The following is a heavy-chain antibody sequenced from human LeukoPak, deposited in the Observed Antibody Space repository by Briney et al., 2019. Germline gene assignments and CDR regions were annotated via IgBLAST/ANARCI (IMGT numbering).Heavy chain of an antibody. Sequence: GGSLRLSCAASGFTFSSYGMHWVRQAPGKGLEWVAYIQLDGSNEQYADSVKGRFSISRDSSKNILYLQMNSLRAEDTAVYYCAKDRCSNGIGCYYYYMDVWGKGTTVTISS. D-gene: IGHD2-8*01. CDR2: IQLDGSNE. CDR1: GFTFSSYG. J-gene: IGHJ6*03. CDR3: AKDRCSNGIGCYYYYMDV. V-gene: IGHV3-30*02.